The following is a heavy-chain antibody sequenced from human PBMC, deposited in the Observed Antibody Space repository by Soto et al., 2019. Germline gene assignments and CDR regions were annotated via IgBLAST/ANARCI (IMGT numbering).Heavy chain of an antibody. Sequence: SVKVSCKASGDTFCRFTINWVRQAPGQGLEWMGGIKPISDITNYTQRFQGRVTFTADASTSTVYLELSSLRSEDTAMYYCARDPSTINKLIGVWFDPWGQGTLVTVSS. CDR3: ARDPSTINKLIGVWFDP. CDR2: IKPISDIT. CDR1: GDTFCRFT. D-gene: IGHD4-4*01. V-gene: IGHV1-69*13. J-gene: IGHJ5*02.